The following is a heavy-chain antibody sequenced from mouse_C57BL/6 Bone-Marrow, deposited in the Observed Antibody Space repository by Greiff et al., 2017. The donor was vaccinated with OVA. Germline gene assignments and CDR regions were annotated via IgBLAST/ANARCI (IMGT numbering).Heavy chain of an antibody. CDR2: IDPENGDT. V-gene: IGHV14-4*01. J-gene: IGHJ4*01. CDR1: GFNIKDDY. CDR3: ARFHYAMDY. Sequence: VQLQQSGAELVRPGASVKLSCTASGFNIKDDYMHWVKQRPEQGLEWIGWIDPENGDTEYASKFQGKATITADTSSNTAYLQLSSLTSEDTAIYYCARFHYAMDYWGQGTSVTVSS.